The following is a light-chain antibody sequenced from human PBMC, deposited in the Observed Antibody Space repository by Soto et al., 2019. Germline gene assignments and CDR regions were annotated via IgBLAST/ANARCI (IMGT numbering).Light chain of an antibody. CDR3: AAWDDSLSTWV. J-gene: IGLJ3*02. CDR1: SSNIGRDY. CDR2: TNN. Sequence: QSVLTQPPSASGTPGQRVIISCSGSSSNIGRDYVYWFQQLPGTAPKLLIYTNNQRPSGVPDRFSGSKSGTSASLAISGFRSEDEADYCCAAWDDSLSTWVFGGGTKLTVL. V-gene: IGLV1-47*02.